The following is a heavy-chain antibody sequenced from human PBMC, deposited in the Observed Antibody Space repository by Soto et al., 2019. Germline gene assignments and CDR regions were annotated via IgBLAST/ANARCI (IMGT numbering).Heavy chain of an antibody. J-gene: IGHJ6*03. Sequence: GGSLRLSCAASGFTFSSYAMSWVRQAPGKGLEWVSAISGSGGSTYYADSVKGRFTISRDNSKNTLYLQMNSLRAEDTAVYYCAKDAKVLRFLEWLLIPYMDVWGKGTTVTVSS. CDR1: GFTFSSYA. CDR2: ISGSGGST. V-gene: IGHV3-23*01. D-gene: IGHD3-3*01. CDR3: AKDAKVLRFLEWLLIPYMDV.